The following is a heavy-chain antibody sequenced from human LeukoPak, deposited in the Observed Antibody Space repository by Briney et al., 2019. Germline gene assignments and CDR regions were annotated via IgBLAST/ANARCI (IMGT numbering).Heavy chain of an antibody. V-gene: IGHV3-21*01. Sequence: GGSLRLSCAASGFTFSSYSMNWVRQAPGKGLEWVSSISSSSSYIYYADSVKGRFTISRDNAKNSLYLQMNSLRAEDTAVYYCASTSTRLLWFGELEYNWFDPWAQGTLVTVSS. CDR2: ISSSSSYI. J-gene: IGHJ5*02. D-gene: IGHD3-10*01. CDR1: GFTFSSYS. CDR3: ASTSTRLLWFGELEYNWFDP.